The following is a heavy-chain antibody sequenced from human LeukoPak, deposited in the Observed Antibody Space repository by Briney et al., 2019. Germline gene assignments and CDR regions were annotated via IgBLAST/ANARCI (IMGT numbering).Heavy chain of an antibody. CDR2: ISYIGST. CDR1: DDSFSSHY. D-gene: IGHD4-17*01. CDR3: ARDLVTVTKGFDI. Sequence: PSETLPLTCAVSDDSFSSHYWTWIRQPPGKGLEWIGYISYIGSTNYNPSLKSRVTISIDTSKNQFSLKLSSVIAADTAVYYCARDLVTVTKGFDIWGQGTMVSVSS. J-gene: IGHJ3*02. V-gene: IGHV4-59*11.